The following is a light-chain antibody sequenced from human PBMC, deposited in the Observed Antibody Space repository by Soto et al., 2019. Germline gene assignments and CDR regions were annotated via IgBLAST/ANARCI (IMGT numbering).Light chain of an antibody. CDR2: EVN. J-gene: IGLJ1*01. V-gene: IGLV2-8*01. CDR3: NLYADSNNFPYV. CDR1: SSDVGGSKY. Sequence: QSVLTQPPSASGSPGQSLTISCTGTSSDVGGSKYVSWYQHHPGKAPKLIIYEVNKRPSGVPDRFSGSKSDTTASLTISGLQTDDEADYYGNLYADSNNFPYVFGTGTKLTVL.